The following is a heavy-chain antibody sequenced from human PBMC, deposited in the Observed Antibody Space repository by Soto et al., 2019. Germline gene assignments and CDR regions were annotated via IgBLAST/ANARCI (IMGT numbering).Heavy chain of an antibody. CDR3: AKEIAVVTLDY. CDR1: GFTFSSYG. Sequence: PGGSLRLSCAASGFTFSSYGMHWVRQAPGKGLEWVAVISYDGSNKYYADSVKGRFTISRDKSKNTLYLQMNSLRAEDTAVYYCAKEIAVVTLDYWGQGTLVTVSS. V-gene: IGHV3-30*18. CDR2: ISYDGSNK. J-gene: IGHJ4*02. D-gene: IGHD3-22*01.